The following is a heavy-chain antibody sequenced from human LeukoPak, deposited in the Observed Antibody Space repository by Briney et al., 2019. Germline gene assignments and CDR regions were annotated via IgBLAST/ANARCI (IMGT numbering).Heavy chain of an antibody. J-gene: IGHJ4*02. CDR3: ARDLAYCGGDCYSGFDY. CDR2: IWYDGSNK. D-gene: IGHD2-21*02. CDR1: GFTFSSYG. Sequence: GGSLRLSCAASGFTFSSYGMHWVRQAPGKGLEWVAVIWYDGSNKYYADSVKGRFTISRDNSKNTLYLQMNSLRAEDTAVYYCARDLAYCGGDCYSGFDYWGQGTLVTVSS. V-gene: IGHV3-33*01.